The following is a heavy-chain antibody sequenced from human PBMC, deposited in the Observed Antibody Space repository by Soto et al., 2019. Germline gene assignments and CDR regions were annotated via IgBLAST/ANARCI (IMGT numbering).Heavy chain of an antibody. CDR3: ASRGPAAPEFDY. Sequence: PSATLPLTCTVSGGSVSSVSYYSSWIRKAPVKGLERIGYIHHIGTTYYNPSLKSRVAISLDTFKNQFSLKLSPVTAADTAVYYCASRGPAAPEFDYWGQGTLVTVSS. J-gene: IGHJ4*02. D-gene: IGHD2-15*01. CDR1: GGSVSSVSYY. V-gene: IGHV4-30-4*01. CDR2: IHHIGTT.